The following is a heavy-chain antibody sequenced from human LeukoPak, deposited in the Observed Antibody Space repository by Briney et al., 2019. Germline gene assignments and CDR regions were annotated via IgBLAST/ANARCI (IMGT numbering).Heavy chain of an antibody. CDR3: ARPDCSTSNCYESDS. CDR1: GFNFSDYY. CDR2: ISSSGRTI. J-gene: IGHJ4*02. V-gene: IGHV3-11*04. Sequence: GGSLRLSCAAFGFNFSDYYMSWIRQAPGKGLEWVSYISSSGRTIYYADSVKGRFSISRDNAKNSLYLQMNSLRAEDTAVYYCARPDCSTSNCYESDSWGQGTLVTVSS. D-gene: IGHD2-2*01.